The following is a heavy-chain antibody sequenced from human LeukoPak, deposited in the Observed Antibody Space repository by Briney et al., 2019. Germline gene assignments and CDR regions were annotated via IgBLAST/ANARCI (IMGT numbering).Heavy chain of an antibody. J-gene: IGHJ4*02. CDR1: GFTFSSYS. Sequence: PGGSLRLSCAASGFTFSSYSMNWVRQAPGKGLEWVSSISSSSSYIYYADSVKGRFTISRDNAKNSLYLQMNSLRAEDTAVYYCARDRVVAAQKGVDYWGQGTLVTVSS. CDR3: ARDRVVAAQKGVDY. V-gene: IGHV3-21*01. CDR2: ISSSSSYI. D-gene: IGHD5-12*01.